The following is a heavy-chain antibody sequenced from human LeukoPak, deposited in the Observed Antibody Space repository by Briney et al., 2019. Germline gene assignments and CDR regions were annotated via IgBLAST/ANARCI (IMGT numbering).Heavy chain of an antibody. CDR2: ISSSDTYI. CDR3: ARFAAGGSYYYYMDV. V-gene: IGHV3-21*01. D-gene: IGHD6-25*01. CDR1: GFTFSSYS. J-gene: IGHJ6*03. Sequence: GGSLRLSCAASGFTFSSYSMNWVRQAPGKGLEWVSSISSSDTYIYHADSVKGRFTISRDNAKNSLYLQMNSLRADDTAVYYCARFAAGGSYYYYMDVWGKGTTVTVSS.